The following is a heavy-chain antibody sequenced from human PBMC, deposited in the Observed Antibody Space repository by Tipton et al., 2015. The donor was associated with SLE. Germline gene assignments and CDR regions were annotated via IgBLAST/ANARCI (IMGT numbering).Heavy chain of an antibody. V-gene: IGHV4-34*01. CDR3: ARVPKTKIVVVPAAIIGAFDI. CDR2: INHSGST. D-gene: IGHD2-2*02. CDR1: GGSFSGYY. J-gene: IGHJ3*02. Sequence: TLSLTCAVYGGSFSGYYWSWIRQPPGKGLEWIGEINHSGSTNYNPSLKSRFTISVDTSKNQFSLKLSSVTAADTAVYYCARVPKTKIVVVPAAIIGAFDIWGQGTMVTVSS.